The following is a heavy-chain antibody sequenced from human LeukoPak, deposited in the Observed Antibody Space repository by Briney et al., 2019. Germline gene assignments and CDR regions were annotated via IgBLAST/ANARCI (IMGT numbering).Heavy chain of an antibody. CDR1: GYTFTGYC. D-gene: IGHD2-2*01. Sequence: PRASVKVSCKASGYTFTGYCMHWVRQAPGQGLEWMGWINPNSGGTNYAQKFQGRVTMTRDTSISTAYMELSRLRSDDTAVYYCARDGEDIVVAGAFDIWGQGTMVTVSS. CDR2: INPNSGGT. V-gene: IGHV1-2*02. CDR3: ARDGEDIVVAGAFDI. J-gene: IGHJ3*02.